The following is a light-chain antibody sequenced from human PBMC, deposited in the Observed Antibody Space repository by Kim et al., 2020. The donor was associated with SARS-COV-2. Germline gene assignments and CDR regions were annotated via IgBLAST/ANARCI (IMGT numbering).Light chain of an antibody. CDR3: QQYSDYPT. J-gene: IGKJ2*01. V-gene: IGKV1-5*03. CDR1: QYVSSW. CDR2: QAS. Sequence: RAASLGDRVTLTGRASQYVSSWLAWYQQTPGKAPKLLISQASNLESGVPSRCSGSGSGTEFTLTISSLQADDFATYYCQQYSDYPTFGQGTKLEI.